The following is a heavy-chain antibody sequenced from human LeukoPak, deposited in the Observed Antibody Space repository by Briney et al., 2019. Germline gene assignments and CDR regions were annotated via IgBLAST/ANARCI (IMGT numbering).Heavy chain of an antibody. CDR2: INPNSGGT. CDR1: GYTFTGYY. J-gene: IGHJ4*02. Sequence: ASVKVSCKASGYTFTGYYMHWVRQAPGQGLEWMGWINPNSGGTNYAQKFQGRVTMTRDTSISTAYMELSRLRSDDTAVYYCARGQKYRNGYTVTELGSGYFAYWGQGTLVTVSS. D-gene: IGHD5-18*01. CDR3: ARGQKYRNGYTVTELGSGYFAY. V-gene: IGHV1-2*02.